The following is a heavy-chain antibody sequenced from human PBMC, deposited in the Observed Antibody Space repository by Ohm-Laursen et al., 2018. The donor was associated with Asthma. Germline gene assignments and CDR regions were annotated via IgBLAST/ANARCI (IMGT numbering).Heavy chain of an antibody. CDR1: GDSLTNGGLY. Sequence: SETLSLTCTISGDSLTNGGLYWSWIRQHPGKGLEWLGYIFFRVNTDYNPSLKSRLTISADTSKNQFSLKLSSVTAADTAVYYCARAGESREAIYYDPTAIFDYWGQGTLVTVSS. J-gene: IGHJ4*02. D-gene: IGHD3-22*01. CDR3: ARAGESREAIYYDPTAIFDY. V-gene: IGHV4-31*03. CDR2: IFFRVNT.